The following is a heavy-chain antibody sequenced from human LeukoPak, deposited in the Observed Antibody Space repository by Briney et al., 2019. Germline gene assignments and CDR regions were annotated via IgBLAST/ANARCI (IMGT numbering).Heavy chain of an antibody. J-gene: IGHJ4*02. Sequence: GGSLRLSCVGSGFTFRSHAMSWVRQAPEKGLEFVSGIYENGGTTYYADSVKGRFSISRDNSKNTLYLQMDSLRAEDTAVYYCARSRSAGYWGQGTLVTVSS. CDR3: ARSRSAGY. CDR1: GFTFRSHA. CDR2: IYENGGTT. V-gene: IGHV3-23*01.